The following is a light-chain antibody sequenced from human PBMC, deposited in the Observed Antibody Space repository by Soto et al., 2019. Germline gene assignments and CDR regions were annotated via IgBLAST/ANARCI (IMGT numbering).Light chain of an antibody. V-gene: IGKV1D-12*01. J-gene: IGKJ5*01. CDR3: QQANSFLPIT. Sequence: DIQMTRFPSSVSASVGVRVTINCRASQDINSWLGWYQQKPGKAPKLLIYAASSLQSGVPSRFSGSGSGTDFTLTVSSLQPEDFATYYCQQANSFLPITFGQGTRLEIK. CDR2: AAS. CDR1: QDINSW.